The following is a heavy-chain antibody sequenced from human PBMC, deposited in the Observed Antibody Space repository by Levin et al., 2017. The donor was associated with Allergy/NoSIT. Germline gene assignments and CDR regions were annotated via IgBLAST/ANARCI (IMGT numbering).Heavy chain of an antibody. V-gene: IGHV4-59*08. CDR1: GGSINSYY. CDR2: IYSSGNT. CDR3: ARRTYGDYPNWYFDL. J-gene: IGHJ2*01. D-gene: IGHD2-21*02. Sequence: ESLKISCTVSGGSINSYYWTWIRQPPGNRLEWIGSIYSSGNTNFNPSLQSRVTISVDTSKNQFSLKLSSVTAADTAEYYCARRTYGDYPNWYFDLWGRGTLVTVSS.